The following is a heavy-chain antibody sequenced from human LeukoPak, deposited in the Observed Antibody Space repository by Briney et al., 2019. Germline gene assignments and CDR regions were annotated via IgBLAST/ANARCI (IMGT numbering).Heavy chain of an antibody. Sequence: SETLSLTCTVSGGSISSGDYYWSWIRQPPGKGLEWIGYIYYSWSTYYNPSLKSRVTISVDTSKNQFSLKLSSVTAADTAVYYCAREEMATMNWFDPWGQGTLVTVSS. J-gene: IGHJ5*02. D-gene: IGHD5-24*01. CDR1: GGSISSGDYY. V-gene: IGHV4-30-4*08. CDR2: IYYSWST. CDR3: AREEMATMNWFDP.